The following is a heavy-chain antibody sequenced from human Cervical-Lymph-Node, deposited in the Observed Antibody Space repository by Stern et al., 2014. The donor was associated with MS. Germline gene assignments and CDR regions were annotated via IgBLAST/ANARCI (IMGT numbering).Heavy chain of an antibody. V-gene: IGHV3-21*01. Sequence: VQLVESGGGLVKPGGSLRLSCAASGFTFSSYSMNWVRQAPGKGLEWVSSISSSSSYIYYADSVKGRFTISRDNAKNSLYLQMNSLRAEDTAVYYCARDYEWVTIFGVVTALDYWGQGTLVTVSS. CDR3: ARDYEWVTIFGVVTALDY. J-gene: IGHJ4*02. D-gene: IGHD3-3*01. CDR2: ISSSSSYI. CDR1: GFTFSSYS.